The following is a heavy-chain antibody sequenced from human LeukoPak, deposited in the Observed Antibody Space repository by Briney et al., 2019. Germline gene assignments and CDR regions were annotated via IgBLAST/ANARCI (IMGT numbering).Heavy chain of an antibody. CDR3: AKDRTNGLNYYFDY. D-gene: IGHD2-8*01. V-gene: IGHV3-30*02. CDR2: IRYDGSNE. J-gene: IGHJ4*02. Sequence: GGSLRLSCAASGFTFSSYGMHWVRQAPGKGLDWVAFIRYDGSNEYYADSVKGRFTISRVNSKNTLYLQMSSLRAEDTALYYCAKDRTNGLNYYFDYWGQGTLVTVSS. CDR1: GFTFSSYG.